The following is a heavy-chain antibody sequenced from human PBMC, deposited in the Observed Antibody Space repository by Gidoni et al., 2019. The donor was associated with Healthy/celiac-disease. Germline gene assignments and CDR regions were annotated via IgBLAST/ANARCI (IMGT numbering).Heavy chain of an antibody. J-gene: IGHJ4*02. CDR2: IKQDGSEK. CDR3: ARGKYSSSWYFGY. D-gene: IGHD6-13*01. V-gene: IGHV3-7*03. Sequence: EVQLVESGGGLVQPGGSLRLSCAASGFTFSSYWMSWVRQATGKGREWVANIKQDGSEKYYVDSVKGRFTISRDNAKNSLYLQMNSLRAEDTAVYYCARGKYSSSWYFGYWGQGTLVTVSS. CDR1: GFTFSSYW.